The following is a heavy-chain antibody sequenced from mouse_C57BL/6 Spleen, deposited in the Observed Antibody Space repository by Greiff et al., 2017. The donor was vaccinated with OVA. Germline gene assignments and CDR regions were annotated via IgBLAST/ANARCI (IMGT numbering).Heavy chain of an antibody. CDR1: GFTFSDYG. D-gene: IGHD2-2*01. CDR3: ARSVTTFYYYAMDY. J-gene: IGHJ4*01. CDR2: ISSGSSTI. V-gene: IGHV5-17*01. Sequence: EVQVVESGGGLVKPGGSLKLSCAASGFTFSDYGMHWVRQAPEKGLEWVAYISSGSSTIYYADTVKGRFTISRDNAKNTLFLQMTSLRSEDTAMYYCARSVTTFYYYAMDYWGQGTSVTVSS.